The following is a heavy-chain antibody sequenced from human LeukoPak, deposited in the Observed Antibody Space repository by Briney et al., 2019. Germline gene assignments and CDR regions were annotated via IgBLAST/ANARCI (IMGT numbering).Heavy chain of an antibody. Sequence: ASVKVSCKVSGYTLTELSMHWVRQAPGKGLEWMGGFDPEDGETIYAQKFQGRVTITADKSTSTAYMELSSLRSEDTAVYYCARDTPVTTVHYWGQGTLVTVSS. CDR2: FDPEDGET. D-gene: IGHD4-17*01. J-gene: IGHJ4*02. V-gene: IGHV1-24*01. CDR1: GYTLTELS. CDR3: ARDTPVTTVHY.